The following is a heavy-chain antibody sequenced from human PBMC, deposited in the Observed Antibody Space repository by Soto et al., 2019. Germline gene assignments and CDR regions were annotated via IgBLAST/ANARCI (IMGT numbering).Heavy chain of an antibody. CDR3: AGTKRAFYYFDY. V-gene: IGHV4-59*08. D-gene: IGHD3-3*02. CDR1: GGSISDYY. Sequence: SETLSLTCPVSGGSISDYYWSWIRQPPGKGLEWIGYIYYSGSTNYNPSLKSRVTISVDTSKNQFSLKVTSVTAADTAVYYCAGTKRAFYYFDYWGQGTLITVSS. J-gene: IGHJ4*02. CDR2: IYYSGST.